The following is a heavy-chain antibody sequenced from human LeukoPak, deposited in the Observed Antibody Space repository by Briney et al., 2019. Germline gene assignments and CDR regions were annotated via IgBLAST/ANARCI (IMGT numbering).Heavy chain of an antibody. D-gene: IGHD5-12*01. Sequence: SDTLSLTCTVSGGSISSSSYYWGWIRQPPGKGLEWIGTIYYSGSTYYNPSLKSRVTISVDTSQNQFSLRLSSVTAADTAVYYCARDVDIVATVWFDPWGQGTLVTVSS. CDR2: IYYSGST. J-gene: IGHJ5*02. CDR3: ARDVDIVATVWFDP. V-gene: IGHV4-39*02. CDR1: GGSISSSSYY.